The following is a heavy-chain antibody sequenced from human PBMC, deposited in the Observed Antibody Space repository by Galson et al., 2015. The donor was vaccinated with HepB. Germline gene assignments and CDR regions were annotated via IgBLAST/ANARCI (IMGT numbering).Heavy chain of an antibody. CDR3: ARVDQSGLFNWFDP. CDR1: GFTFSSYW. V-gene: IGHV3-7*03. J-gene: IGHJ5*02. CDR2: IKQDGSEK. Sequence: SLRLSCAASGFTFSSYWMSWVRQAPGKGLEWVANIKQDGSEKYYVDSVKGRFTISRDNAKNSLYLQMNSLRAEDTAVYYCARVDQSGLFNWFDPWGQGTLVTVSS. D-gene: IGHD2-2*01.